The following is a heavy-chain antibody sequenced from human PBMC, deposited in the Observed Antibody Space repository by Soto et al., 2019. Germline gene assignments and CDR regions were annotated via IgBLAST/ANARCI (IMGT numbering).Heavy chain of an antibody. V-gene: IGHV1-46*03. CDR1: GYTFTNYY. Sequence: QVQLVHSGAAVKKPGASVRVSCKASGYTFTNYYRDWVRQAPGQGLEWMGIINPNGGSTTYVQKFQGTVTMSRDTSTSPVYLDLSSLRSEDTAVYSCARAAGTTVTKRLNDIFAVWGQGTLVTVS. D-gene: IGHD4-4*01. CDR2: INPNGGST. J-gene: IGHJ3*01. CDR3: ARAAGTTVTKRLNDIFAV.